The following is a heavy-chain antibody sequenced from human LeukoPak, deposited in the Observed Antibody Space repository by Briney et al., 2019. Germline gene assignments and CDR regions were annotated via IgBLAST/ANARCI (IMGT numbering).Heavy chain of an antibody. Sequence: GGSLRLSCAASGFTFSSYAMSWVRQAPGKGLEWVSSISGSGGSTYYADSVKGRFTISRDNSKHTLYLQMNSLRAEDTAVYYCAKDLYYDFWSGTIDWGQGTLVTVSS. J-gene: IGHJ4*02. CDR3: AKDLYYDFWSGTID. V-gene: IGHV3-23*01. CDR2: ISGSGGST. D-gene: IGHD3-3*01. CDR1: GFTFSSYA.